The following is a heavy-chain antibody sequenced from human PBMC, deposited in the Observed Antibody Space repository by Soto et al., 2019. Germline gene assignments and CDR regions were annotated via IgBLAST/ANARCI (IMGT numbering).Heavy chain of an antibody. J-gene: IGHJ4*02. CDR1: GFTFSSYA. Sequence: EVQLLESGGGLVQPGGSLRLSCAASGFTFSSYAMSWVRQAPGKGLEWVSAISGGGCSTYYADSVKGRFTVSRDTSKNTMLLQMISLRAEDTAVYYCAKDPGDYPSDYFDYWGQGTLVTVSS. CDR3: AKDPGDYPSDYFDY. D-gene: IGHD4-17*01. CDR2: ISGGGCST. V-gene: IGHV3-23*01.